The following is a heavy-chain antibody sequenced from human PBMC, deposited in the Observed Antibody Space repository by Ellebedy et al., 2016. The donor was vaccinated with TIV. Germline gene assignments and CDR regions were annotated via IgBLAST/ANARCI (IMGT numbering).Heavy chain of an antibody. V-gene: IGHV3-66*01. CDR2: IYRDGGT. CDR1: GFTVSSNF. D-gene: IGHD3-10*01. J-gene: IGHJ5*02. CDR3: ARYWGGYDYGSGRREGGWFDP. Sequence: PGGSLRLSCAASGFTVSSNFMTRVRQAPGKGLEWVPVIYRDGGTDNAESVKGRFTISRDISKNTVFLQMTSLRVEDTAVYYCARYWGGYDYGSGRREGGWFDPWGQGTLVAVSS.